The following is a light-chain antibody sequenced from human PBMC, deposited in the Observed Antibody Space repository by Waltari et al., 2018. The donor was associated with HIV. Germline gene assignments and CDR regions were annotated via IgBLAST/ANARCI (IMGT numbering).Light chain of an antibody. CDR2: TNN. CDR1: TSDIETDF. J-gene: IGLJ2*01. CDR3: ATWDTSLSAGV. Sequence: QSGLMQPPCVSAAPGQKVTISCSGSTSDIETDFVSWYQHLPRPAPSVIIYTNNKRSAGMPDRFSGSKSGTSATLYITGLQTGDEADYDCATWDTSLSAGVFGGGTKLTVL. V-gene: IGLV1-51*01.